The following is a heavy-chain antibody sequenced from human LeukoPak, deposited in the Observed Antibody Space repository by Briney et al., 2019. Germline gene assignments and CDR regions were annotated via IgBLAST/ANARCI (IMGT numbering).Heavy chain of an antibody. D-gene: IGHD5-18*01. J-gene: IGHJ6*03. Sequence: PGGSLRLSCAASGFTFSSYWMHWVRHAPGKGLVWVSRINSDGSTTSYAASLTCPFTISRDNAKTTLYLQINSLRAEDTAVYYCARDRIQLWTYQYMDVWGKGTTVTVSS. CDR2: INSDGSTT. CDR3: ARDRIQLWTYQYMDV. CDR1: GFTFSSYW. V-gene: IGHV3-74*01.